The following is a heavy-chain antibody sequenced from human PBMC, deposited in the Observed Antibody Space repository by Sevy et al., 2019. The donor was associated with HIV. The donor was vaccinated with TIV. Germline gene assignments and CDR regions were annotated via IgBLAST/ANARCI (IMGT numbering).Heavy chain of an antibody. CDR1: AFIFSDFY. D-gene: IGHD2-2*01. J-gene: IGHJ6*02. Sequence: GGSLRLSCAASAFIFSDFYMSWVRQAPGKGLEWISYISSRGTTIYYADSVKGRFTISRDNAKNSLYLQMNSLTADDTAVYYCARDHVVVEPLANYGMDVWGQGTTVTVS. CDR3: ARDHVVVEPLANYGMDV. CDR2: ISSRGTTI. V-gene: IGHV3-11*01.